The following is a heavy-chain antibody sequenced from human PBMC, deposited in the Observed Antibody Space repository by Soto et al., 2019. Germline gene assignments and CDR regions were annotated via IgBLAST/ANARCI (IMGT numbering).Heavy chain of an antibody. Sequence: KTSETLSLTCTVSGGSISSGDYYWSWIRQPPGKGLEWIGYIYYSGSTYYNPSLKSRVTISVDTSKNQFSLKLSSVTAADTAVYYCARDRPGLGSGYLNAFDIWGQGTMVTVSS. J-gene: IGHJ3*02. V-gene: IGHV4-30-4*01. CDR1: GGSISSGDYY. CDR3: ARDRPGLGSGYLNAFDI. D-gene: IGHD3-22*01. CDR2: IYYSGST.